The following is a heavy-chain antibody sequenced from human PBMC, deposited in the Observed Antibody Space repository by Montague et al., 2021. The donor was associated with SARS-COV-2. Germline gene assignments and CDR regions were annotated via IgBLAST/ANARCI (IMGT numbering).Heavy chain of an antibody. Sequence: SLSASGFPFSSYWMSWVRQAPGKGLEWVANIKQDGSERYYVDSVKGRFTISRDNAKNSLYLQMNSLRAEDTAVYYCARDRRFLEWLPTLGCFDPWGQGTLVTVSS. J-gene: IGHJ5*02. D-gene: IGHD3-3*01. CDR1: GFPFSSYW. CDR3: ARDRRFLEWLPTLGCFDP. V-gene: IGHV3-7*01. CDR2: IKQDGSER.